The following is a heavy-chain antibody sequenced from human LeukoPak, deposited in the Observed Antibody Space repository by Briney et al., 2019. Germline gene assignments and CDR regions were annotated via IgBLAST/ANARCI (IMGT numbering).Heavy chain of an antibody. CDR1: GGSISSGDYY. V-gene: IGHV4-30-4*01. J-gene: IGHJ4*02. D-gene: IGHD3-10*01. CDR3: ARETYYYGSGSYYSFDY. CDR2: IYYSGST. Sequence: PSETLSLTCTVSGGSISSGDYYWSWIRQPPGKGLEWIGYIYYSGSTYYNPSLKSRVTISVDTSKNQFSLKLSSVTAADTAVYYCARETYYYGSGSYYSFDYWGQGTLVTVSS.